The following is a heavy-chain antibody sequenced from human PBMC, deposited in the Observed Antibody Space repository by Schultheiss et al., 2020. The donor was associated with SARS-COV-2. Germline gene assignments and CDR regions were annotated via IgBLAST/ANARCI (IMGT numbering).Heavy chain of an antibody. Sequence: SETLSLTCTVSGGSISSGGYYWSWIRQHPGKGLEWIGYIYYSGSTNYNPSLKSRVTISVDKSKNQFSLRLSSVTAADTAVYYCARDQDIVVVPAADIAAAGEAREEARYYYYYYGMDVWGQGTTVTVSS. D-gene: IGHD2-2*01. CDR3: ARDQDIVVVPAADIAAAGEAREEARYYYYYYGMDV. V-gene: IGHV4-61*08. CDR2: IYYSGST. J-gene: IGHJ6*02. CDR1: GGSISSGGYY.